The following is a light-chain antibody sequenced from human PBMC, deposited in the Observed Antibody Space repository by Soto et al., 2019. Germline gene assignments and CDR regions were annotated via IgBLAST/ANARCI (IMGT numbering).Light chain of an antibody. J-gene: IGKJ4*01. CDR2: DAS. Sequence: EIVLTQSPATLSLSPGERATLSCRASQSVRTFLAWYQQNPGQAPRLLVYDASNRATGIPARFSGSGSGTDFTLTTSSLEPEDFAVYYCHERSNWPLTFGGGTKVDIK. CDR1: QSVRTF. V-gene: IGKV3-11*01. CDR3: HERSNWPLT.